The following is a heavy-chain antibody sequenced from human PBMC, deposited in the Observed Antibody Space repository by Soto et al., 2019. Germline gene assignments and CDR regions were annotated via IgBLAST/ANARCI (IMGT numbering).Heavy chain of an antibody. J-gene: IGHJ4*02. Sequence: QVQLQESGPGLVKPSETLSLTCTGSGGSISNYYWSWIRQHPGKGLEWIGYIYYSWSTNYNPSLKSRVTISVDTSKTQFSLKLNSVTAADTAVYYCAREVGNSFSYWGQGTLVTVSS. CDR3: AREVGNSFSY. CDR2: IYYSWST. D-gene: IGHD1-26*01. V-gene: IGHV4-59*01. CDR1: GGSISNYY.